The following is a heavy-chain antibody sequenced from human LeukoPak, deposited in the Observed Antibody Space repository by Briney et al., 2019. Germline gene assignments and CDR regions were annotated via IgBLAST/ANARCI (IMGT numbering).Heavy chain of an antibody. J-gene: IGHJ4*02. CDR2: IYYSGTT. CDR1: DGSISSGSYY. V-gene: IGHV4-39*01. D-gene: IGHD3-22*01. CDR3: VSQYDSSGYLVGLDY. Sequence: SETLSLTCTVSDGSISSGSYYWGWVRQPPGKGLEWIVSIYYSGTTYYNPSLKSRVTMSVDTSKNQFSLKLTSVTAADTALYYCVSQYDSSGYLVGLDYWGQGTLVTVSS.